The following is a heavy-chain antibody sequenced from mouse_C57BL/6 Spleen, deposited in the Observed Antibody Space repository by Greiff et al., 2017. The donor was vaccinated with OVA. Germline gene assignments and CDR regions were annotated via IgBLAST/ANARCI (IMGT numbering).Heavy chain of an antibody. V-gene: IGHV14-4*01. J-gene: IGHJ2*01. D-gene: IGHD4-1*01. Sequence: VQLKESGAELVRPGASVKLSCTASGFNIKDDYMHWVKQRPEQGLEWIGWIDPENGDTEYASKFQGKATITADTSSNTAYLQLSSLTSVDTAVYSCTIGTYFASWGQGTTLTVSS. CDR1: GFNIKDDY. CDR2: IDPENGDT. CDR3: TIGTYFAS.